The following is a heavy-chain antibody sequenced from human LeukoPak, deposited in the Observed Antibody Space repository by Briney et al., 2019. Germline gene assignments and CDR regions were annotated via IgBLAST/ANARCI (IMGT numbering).Heavy chain of an antibody. Sequence: SETLSLTCAVSGGSISSGGYSWSWIRQPPGKGLEWIGYINHSGSTYYNPSLKSRVTISVDRSENQFSLKLSSVTAADTAVYYCARGYGDFFIDYWGQGTLVTVSS. D-gene: IGHD4-17*01. CDR1: GGSISSGGYS. CDR3: ARGYGDFFIDY. CDR2: INHSGST. V-gene: IGHV4-30-2*01. J-gene: IGHJ4*02.